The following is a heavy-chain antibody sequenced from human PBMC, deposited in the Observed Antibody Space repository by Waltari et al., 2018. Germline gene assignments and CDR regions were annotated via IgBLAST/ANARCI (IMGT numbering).Heavy chain of an antibody. Sequence: EVQLLESGGGLIQPGGSLRLSCAASGFTFSSYAMGWVRQAPGKGLEWVSAIRGRGGSTYYADSVKGRFTISRDNSKNTLYLQMNSLRAEDTAVYYCAKGGAVTGTVYFQHWGQGALVTVSS. CDR3: AKGGAVTGTVYFQH. CDR1: GFTFSSYA. V-gene: IGHV3-23*01. D-gene: IGHD6-19*01. CDR2: IRGRGGST. J-gene: IGHJ1*01.